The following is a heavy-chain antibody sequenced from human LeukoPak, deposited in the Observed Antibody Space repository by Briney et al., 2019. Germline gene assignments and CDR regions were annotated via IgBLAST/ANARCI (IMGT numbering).Heavy chain of an antibody. J-gene: IGHJ4*02. CDR2: IESKTDGGTT. Sequence: PGGSLRLSCAASGFTFSSYWMSWVRQAPGKGLEWVGRIESKTDGGTTDYAAPVKGRFTISRDDSKNTLYLQMNSLKTEDTAVYYCTTDHLYDSSGYYRGFDYWGQGTLVTVSS. V-gene: IGHV3-15*04. D-gene: IGHD3-22*01. CDR3: TTDHLYDSSGYYRGFDY. CDR1: GFTFSSYW.